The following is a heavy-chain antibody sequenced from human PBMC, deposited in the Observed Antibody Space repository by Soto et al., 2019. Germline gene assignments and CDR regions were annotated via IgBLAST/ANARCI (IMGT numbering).Heavy chain of an antibody. J-gene: IGHJ6*02. V-gene: IGHV3-23*01. Sequence: GGSLRLSCAASGFTFTTYAMSWVRQASGKGLEWLSSISGSDTSTYYADSVKGRFTISRDNSRNTLYLQMNSVRADDTALYYCARVLSSMTLAMDVCGQGTTVTDSS. CDR1: GFTFTTYA. CDR2: ISGSDTST. D-gene: IGHD2-2*01. CDR3: ARVLSSMTLAMDV.